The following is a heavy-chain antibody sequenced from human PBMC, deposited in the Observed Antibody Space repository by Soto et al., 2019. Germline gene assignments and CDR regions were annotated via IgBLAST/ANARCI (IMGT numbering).Heavy chain of an antibody. CDR1: GYTFTSYG. J-gene: IGHJ6*02. CDR2: ISAYNGNT. V-gene: IGHV1-18*01. Sequence: QVQLVQSGAEVKKPGASVKVSCKASGYTFTSYGISWVRQAPGQGLERMGWISAYNGNTNYAQTLQGRVTMTTDTSTSTAYMELRSLRADDTAVYYCASCSLAATDPYGMDVSGQGTTVTVS. CDR3: ASCSLAATDPYGMDV. D-gene: IGHD6-13*01.